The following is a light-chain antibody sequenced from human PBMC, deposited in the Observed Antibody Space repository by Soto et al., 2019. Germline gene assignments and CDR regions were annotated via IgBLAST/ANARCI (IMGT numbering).Light chain of an antibody. CDR2: DAS. V-gene: IGKV3-11*01. J-gene: IGKJ5*01. Sequence: ENVLTQSPGTLSLSPGERATLSCRASQSVGTYLAWYQHKPGQAPRLLIFDASKRATGIPARFSGTGSETDFTLTINRLEPEDFAVYYCQQYENSPITFGQGTRLEIK. CDR3: QQYENSPIT. CDR1: QSVGTY.